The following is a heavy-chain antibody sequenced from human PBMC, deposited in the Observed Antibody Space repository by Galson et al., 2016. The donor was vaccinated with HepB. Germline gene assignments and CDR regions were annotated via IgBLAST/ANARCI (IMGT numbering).Heavy chain of an antibody. CDR3: ARVSPARDVWSREFYDH. CDR1: GASVTDYY. V-gene: IGHV4-4*07. D-gene: IGHD3-10*01. J-gene: IGHJ5*02. Sequence: ETLSLTCAVSGASVTDYYWSWIRQPAGKGLEWVGRLYISGTTNYNPSLRSRVAMSVDTSANLFSLKLLSVTAADTAIYYCARVSPARDVWSREFYDHWGQGALVTVSS. CDR2: LYISGTT.